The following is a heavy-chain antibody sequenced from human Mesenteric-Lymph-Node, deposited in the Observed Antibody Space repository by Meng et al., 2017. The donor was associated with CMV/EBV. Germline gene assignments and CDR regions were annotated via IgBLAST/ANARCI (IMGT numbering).Heavy chain of an antibody. CDR3: ARYLVTTITYYFDL. D-gene: IGHD5-12*01. CDR1: GGSVSGHY. J-gene: IGHJ2*01. CDR2: INHSGST. V-gene: IGHV4-34*01. Sequence: YGGSVSGHYWTWIRQTPGKGLEWIGEINHSGSTNYNPSLKSRVTISIDPSKNQYSLNLNSVTAADTAVYYCARYLVTTITYYFDLWGRGTLVTVSS.